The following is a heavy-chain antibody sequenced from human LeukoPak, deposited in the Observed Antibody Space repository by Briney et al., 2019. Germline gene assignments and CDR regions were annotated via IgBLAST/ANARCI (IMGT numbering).Heavy chain of an antibody. Sequence: GGSLRLSCAASGFTFSGYWMHRVRQAPGKGLVWVSRIKSDGSSTTYADSVKGRFTISRDNAKNTLYLEMNSLRAEDTAVYYCARTFAAAHIDYWGQGTLSPSPQ. CDR3: ARTFAAAHIDY. V-gene: IGHV3-74*01. CDR2: IKSDGSST. D-gene: IGHD2-15*01. CDR1: GFTFSGYW. J-gene: IGHJ4*02.